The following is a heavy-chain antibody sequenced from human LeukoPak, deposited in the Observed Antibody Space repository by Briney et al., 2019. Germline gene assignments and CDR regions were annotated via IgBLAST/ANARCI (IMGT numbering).Heavy chain of an antibody. CDR1: GFTFSDYY. CDR3: ARVDSSSSADAFDI. V-gene: IGHV3-11*04. D-gene: IGHD6-6*01. CDR2: ISSSGSTI. J-gene: IGHJ3*02. Sequence: GGFLRLSCAASGFTFSDYYMSWIRQAPGKGLEWVSYISSSGSTIYYADSVKGRFTISRDNAKNSLYLQMNSLRAEDTAVYYCARVDSSSSADAFDIWGQGTMVTVSS.